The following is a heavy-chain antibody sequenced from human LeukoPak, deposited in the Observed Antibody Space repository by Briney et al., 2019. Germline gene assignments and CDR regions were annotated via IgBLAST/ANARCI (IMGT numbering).Heavy chain of an antibody. CDR2: IYYSGSP. CDR3: ASSTYYYDSSGYWGAFDI. Sequence: PSETLSLTCAVYGGSFSGYYWSWIRQPPGKGLEWIGYIYYSGSPNYNPSLKSRVTISVDTSKNQFSLKLSSVTAADTAVYYCASSTYYYDSSGYWGAFDIWGQGTMVTVSS. CDR1: GGSFSGYY. D-gene: IGHD3-22*01. V-gene: IGHV4-59*01. J-gene: IGHJ3*02.